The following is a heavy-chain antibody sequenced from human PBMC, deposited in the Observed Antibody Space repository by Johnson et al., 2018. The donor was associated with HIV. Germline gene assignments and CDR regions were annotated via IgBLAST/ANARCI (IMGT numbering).Heavy chain of an antibody. J-gene: IGHJ3*02. CDR2: IYSGGST. Sequence: VQLVESGGGLVQPGGSLRLSCAASGFTVSRNYMTWVRQAPGKGLEWVSVIYSGGSTYHAASVKGSFTISRDNSKNTPYLQMNSLRAEDTAVYYCARERPAYSSSSSHAFDIWGQGTMVTVSS. D-gene: IGHD6-6*01. V-gene: IGHV3-66*01. CDR1: GFTVSRNY. CDR3: ARERPAYSSSSSHAFDI.